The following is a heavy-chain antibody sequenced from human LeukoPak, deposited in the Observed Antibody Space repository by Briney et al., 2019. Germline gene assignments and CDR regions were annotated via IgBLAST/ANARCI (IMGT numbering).Heavy chain of an antibody. D-gene: IGHD3-3*01. CDR1: GGSISSYY. Sequence: SETLSLTCNVSGGSISSYYWSWIRQPPGKGLEWIGYIYYSGSTNYNPSLKSRVTISVDTSKNQFSLKLSSVTAADAAVYYCARGYDFWSGYYTPIYYYYYGMDVWGQGTTVTVSS. J-gene: IGHJ6*02. CDR2: IYYSGST. V-gene: IGHV4-59*01. CDR3: ARGYDFWSGYYTPIYYYYYGMDV.